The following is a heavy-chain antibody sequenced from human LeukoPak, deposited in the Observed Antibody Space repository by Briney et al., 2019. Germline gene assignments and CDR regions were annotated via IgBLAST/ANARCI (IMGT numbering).Heavy chain of an antibody. Sequence: ASQTLSLTCTVSGGSISSSNYHWNWIRQPPGKGLEWIGSIYHSGSTYYNPSLKSRVTISVDTSKNQFSLKLSSVTAADTAVYYCARDDYDFWSGTLDYWGQGTLVTVSS. D-gene: IGHD3-3*01. J-gene: IGHJ4*02. CDR2: IYHSGST. CDR3: ARDDYDFWSGTLDY. CDR1: GGSISSSNYH. V-gene: IGHV4-39*07.